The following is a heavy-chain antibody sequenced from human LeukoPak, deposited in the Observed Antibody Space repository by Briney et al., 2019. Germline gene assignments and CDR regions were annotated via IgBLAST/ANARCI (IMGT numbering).Heavy chain of an antibody. CDR2: IYYSGST. D-gene: IGHD3-22*01. J-gene: IGHJ5*02. Sequence: SETLSLTCTVSGGSISSYYWSWIRQPPGKGLEWIGYIYYSGSTNYNPSLKSRVTISVDTSKNQFSLKLSSVTAADTAVYYCAKTLGYSGYFSPWGQGTLVTVSS. V-gene: IGHV4-59*01. CDR3: AKTLGYSGYFSP. CDR1: GGSISSYY.